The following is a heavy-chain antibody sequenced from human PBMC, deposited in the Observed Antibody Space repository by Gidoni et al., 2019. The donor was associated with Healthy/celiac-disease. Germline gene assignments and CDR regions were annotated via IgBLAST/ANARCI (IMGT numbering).Heavy chain of an antibody. J-gene: IGHJ1*01. Sequence: QVQLQQWGAGLLKPAETLTLTCAVYGGSFSGYYWSWIRQPPGKGLEWIGAINHSGSTNYHPSLKRRVTISVDTSKTQFSLKLRSVTAADPAVYSCASKPNRGPWRHLGQGTLVTVSS. CDR3: ASKPNRGPWRH. D-gene: IGHD7-27*01. V-gene: IGHV4-34*01. CDR1: GGSFSGYY. CDR2: INHSGST.